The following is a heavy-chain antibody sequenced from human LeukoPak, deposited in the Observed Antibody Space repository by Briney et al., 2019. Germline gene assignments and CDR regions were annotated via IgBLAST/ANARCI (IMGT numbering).Heavy chain of an antibody. CDR3: ARLDGPTVTSFDY. CDR1: GFTVSINF. J-gene: IGHJ4*02. D-gene: IGHD4-17*01. Sequence: GGSLRLSCAAPGFTVSINFMGWVRQALGKGLKWVSVIYSGGSTYYADSVKGRFTISRDNSKNTLYLQMKSLAAEDTAVYYCARLDGPTVTSFDYWGQGTLVTVSS. V-gene: IGHV3-53*01. CDR2: IYSGGST.